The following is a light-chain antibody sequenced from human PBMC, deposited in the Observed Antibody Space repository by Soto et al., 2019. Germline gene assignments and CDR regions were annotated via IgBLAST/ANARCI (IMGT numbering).Light chain of an antibody. CDR1: SSDVGGYHY. CDR2: DIN. CDR3: CYDAGINNFV. Sequence: QSVLTQPRSVSGSPGQSVTLSCTGTSSDVGGYHYVSWYQHHPGKAPKIIIYDINKRPSGVPDRFSGSKSGNAASLTISGHHADEEAYYYCCYDAGINNFVFGGGTQLTVL. J-gene: IGLJ3*02. V-gene: IGLV2-11*01.